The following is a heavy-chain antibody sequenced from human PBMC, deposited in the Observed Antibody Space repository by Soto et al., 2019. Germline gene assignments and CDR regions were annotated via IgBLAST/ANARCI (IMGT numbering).Heavy chain of an antibody. Sequence: GASVKVSCKASGYTFTSYGISWVRQAPGQGLEWMGWISAYNGNTNYAQKLQGRVTMTTDTSTSTAYMELRSLRSDDTAVYYCAIAPYSQDPDSLDFWGQGTLLTVSS. CDR1: GYTFTSYG. J-gene: IGHJ3*01. CDR3: AIAPYSQDPDSLDF. D-gene: IGHD6-13*01. V-gene: IGHV1-18*01. CDR2: ISAYNGNT.